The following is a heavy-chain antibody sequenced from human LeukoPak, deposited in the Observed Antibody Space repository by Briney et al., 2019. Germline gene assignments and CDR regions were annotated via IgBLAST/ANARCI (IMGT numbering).Heavy chain of an antibody. J-gene: IGHJ6*02. CDR3: ARVGLCPSATCKAGLDV. CDR2: IYSGGST. V-gene: IGHV3-66*01. D-gene: IGHD1-26*01. CDR1: GFTVSANY. Sequence: GGSLRLSCAASGFTVSANYMTWVRQAPGKGLEWVSLIYSGGSTYYADSVKGRFTISRDNSMNTVYLQMNSLRAEDTALYYCARVGLCPSATCKAGLDVWGQGTTVTVSS.